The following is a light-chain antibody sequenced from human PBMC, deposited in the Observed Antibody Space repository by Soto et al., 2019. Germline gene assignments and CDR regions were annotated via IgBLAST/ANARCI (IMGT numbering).Light chain of an antibody. CDR3: QQSYSTPYT. Sequence: DIQMTQSPSSLSASVGDRVTITCRASQSITTYLNWYQQKPGKAPRLLVYIASSLQGGVPSRFSGGGSGTDFTLTISSLQPKDFATYFCQQSYSTPYTFGQGTKLEIK. J-gene: IGKJ2*01. CDR2: IAS. V-gene: IGKV1-39*01. CDR1: QSITTY.